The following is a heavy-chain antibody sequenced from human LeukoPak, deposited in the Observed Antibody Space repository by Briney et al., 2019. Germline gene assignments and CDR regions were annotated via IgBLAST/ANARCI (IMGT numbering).Heavy chain of an antibody. Sequence: SETLSLTCAVYGGSFSSYYWSWIRQSPGKGLEWIGEINHSGSTNYNPSLKSRVTISVDTSKNQFSLKLSSVTAADTAVYYCARGESSSWDDYNWFDPWGQGTLVTVSS. J-gene: IGHJ5*02. CDR3: ARGESSSWDDYNWFDP. V-gene: IGHV4-34*01. CDR1: GGSFSSYY. D-gene: IGHD6-13*01. CDR2: INHSGST.